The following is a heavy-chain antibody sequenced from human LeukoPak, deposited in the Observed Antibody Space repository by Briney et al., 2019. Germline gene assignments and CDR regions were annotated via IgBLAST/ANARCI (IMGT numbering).Heavy chain of an antibody. CDR3: ARGELYTPHDY. D-gene: IGHD1-1*01. CDR1: GYTFTGFY. J-gene: IGHJ4*02. CDR2: INPNSGDT. Sequence: ASVKVSCKTSGYTFTGFYIHWVRQAPGQGLEWMGWINPNSGDTNYAQKFQGRVTMTRDTSISSVYMEMSSLRSDDTAMYYCARGELYTPHDYWGRGTLITVSS. V-gene: IGHV1-2*02.